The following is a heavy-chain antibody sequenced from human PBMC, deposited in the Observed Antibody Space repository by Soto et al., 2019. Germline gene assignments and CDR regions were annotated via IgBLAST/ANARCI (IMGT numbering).Heavy chain of an antibody. V-gene: IGHV3-48*01. CDR3: VKDRMSYNSVWDPFDI. D-gene: IGHD3-10*01. Sequence: GGSLRLSCASSGFSFSAFSMNWVRQAPGKGLEWVSYISSSGSTIYYADSVKGRFIISRDNSKSTLSPRLNGLRAEDTAVYYCVKDRMSYNSVWDPFDIWGQGTTVTV. CDR1: GFSFSAFS. J-gene: IGHJ3*02. CDR2: ISSSGSTI.